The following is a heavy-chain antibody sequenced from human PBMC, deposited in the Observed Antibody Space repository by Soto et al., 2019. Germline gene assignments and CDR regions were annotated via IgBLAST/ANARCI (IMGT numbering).Heavy chain of an antibody. D-gene: IGHD4-17*01. CDR3: ARDLRIRPRRGMDV. CDR1: GGTFSSYA. CDR2: IIPIFGTA. J-gene: IGHJ6*02. Sequence: SVKVSCKASGGTFSSYAISWVRQAPGQGLEWMGGIIPIFGTANYAQKFQGRVTITADESTSTVYMELSSLRSEDTAVYYCARDLRIRPRRGMDVWGQGTTVTVSS. V-gene: IGHV1-69*13.